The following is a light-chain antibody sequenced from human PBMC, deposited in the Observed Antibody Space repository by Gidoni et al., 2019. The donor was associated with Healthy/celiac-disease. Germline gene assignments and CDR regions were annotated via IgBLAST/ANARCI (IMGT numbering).Light chain of an antibody. V-gene: IGLV2-14*01. Sequence: QSALTQPASVSGSPGQSITISCTGTSSDVGCYNYVSWYQQHPGKAPKLMIYDVSHRPSGVSNRFSGSQSGNTASLTISGLQAEDEADYYCSSYTSSSTLVVFGGGTKLTVL. J-gene: IGLJ2*01. CDR3: SSYTSSSTLVV. CDR2: DVS. CDR1: SSDVGCYNY.